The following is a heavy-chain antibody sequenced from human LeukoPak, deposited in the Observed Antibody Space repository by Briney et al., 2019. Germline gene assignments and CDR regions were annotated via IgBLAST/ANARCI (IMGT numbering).Heavy chain of an antibody. J-gene: IGHJ6*03. CDR2: IKEDGSEK. V-gene: IGHV3-7*01. CDR1: GFTFSRYW. Sequence: PGGSLRLSCAASGFTFSRYWMSWVRQTPGKGLECVAKIKEDGSEKYYVDSVKGRFTISRDNTKNSLYLQMKSLRTDDTAVYYCARDRGSLYYYMDVWGKGTTVTVSS. D-gene: IGHD3-10*01. CDR3: ARDRGSLYYYMDV.